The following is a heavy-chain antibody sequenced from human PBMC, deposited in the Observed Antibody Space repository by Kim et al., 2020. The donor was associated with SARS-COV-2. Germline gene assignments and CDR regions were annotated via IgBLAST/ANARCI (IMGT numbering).Heavy chain of an antibody. Sequence: PGGSLRLSCAASGYTFSSYAMTWVRQAPGKGLEWVAAVSAAGLRTYYADSLKGRFTISRDNSKNTVNLQMNSLRPEDSAVYYCAKGQSGTRQERYSDYWG. J-gene: IGHJ4*01. D-gene: IGHD1-26*01. CDR2: VSAAGLRT. CDR1: GYTFSSYA. V-gene: IGHV3-23*01. CDR3: AKGQSGTRQERYSDY.